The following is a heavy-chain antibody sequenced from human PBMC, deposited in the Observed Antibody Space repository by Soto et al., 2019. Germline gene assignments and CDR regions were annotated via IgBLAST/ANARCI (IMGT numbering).Heavy chain of an antibody. CDR1: GSTFINYV. V-gene: IGHV3-30*14. CDR2: ISDDGSNK. CDR3: VRDSSFCSGYSYYGMDD. D-gene: IGHD3-3*01. Sequence: GGSLRLSCAASGSTFINYVIHLVRQPPVKGLEWVAVISDDGSNKYYSVSVKGRFTISRDNSENTLYLQMNGLRVEDTAMYYCVRDSSFCSGYSYYGMDDCGQRTTLTVSS. J-gene: IGHJ6*02.